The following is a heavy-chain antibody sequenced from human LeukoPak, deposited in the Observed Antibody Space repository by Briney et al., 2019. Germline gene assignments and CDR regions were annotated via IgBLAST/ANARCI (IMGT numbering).Heavy chain of an antibody. J-gene: IGHJ6*02. Sequence: QTGGSLRLSCAASGFTFSSYGMHWVRQAPGKGLEWVAVISYDGSNKYYADSVKGRFTIPRDNSKNTLYLQMNSLRAEDTAVYYCAKERYDILTGYYNYYYGMDVWGQGTTVTVSS. CDR2: ISYDGSNK. CDR3: AKERYDILTGYYNYYYGMDV. D-gene: IGHD3-9*01. V-gene: IGHV3-30*18. CDR1: GFTFSSYG.